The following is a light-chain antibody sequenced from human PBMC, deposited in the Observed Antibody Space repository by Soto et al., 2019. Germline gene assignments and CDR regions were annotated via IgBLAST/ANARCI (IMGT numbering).Light chain of an antibody. Sequence: EIVLTQSPAPLSLSPGERATLSCRASETVGIYVAWYQHKPGQAPRLLIYDASNRATGIPDRFSGSGSGTDFTLTISRLEPEDFAVYYCQQYGSLSWTFGQGTKVDIK. CDR3: QQYGSLSWT. CDR2: DAS. J-gene: IGKJ1*01. CDR1: ETVGIY. V-gene: IGKV3-20*01.